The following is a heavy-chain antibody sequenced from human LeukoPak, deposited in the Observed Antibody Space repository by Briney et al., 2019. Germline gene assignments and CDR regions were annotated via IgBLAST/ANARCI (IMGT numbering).Heavy chain of an antibody. CDR3: ASGSGSYRAPYYYMLV. Sequence: PGGSLRLSCADSGFTASINYVCSVRPAPGKGLEWVSVIYSGGSTYYADSVKGRFTIYRDYSKNTLYLQMNSLRAEDTAVYYCASGSGSYRAPYYYMLVWGTGTTVTVSS. J-gene: IGHJ6*03. CDR1: GFTASINY. V-gene: IGHV3-53*01. CDR2: IYSGGST. D-gene: IGHD3-10*01.